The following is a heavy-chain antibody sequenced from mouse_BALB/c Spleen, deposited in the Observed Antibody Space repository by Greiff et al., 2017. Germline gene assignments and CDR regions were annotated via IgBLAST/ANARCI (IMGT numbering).Heavy chain of an antibody. J-gene: IGHJ4*01. V-gene: IGHV1S29*02. CDR1: GYTFTDYN. CDR2: IYPYNGGT. CDR3: ANSLLRPHYAMDY. Sequence: VQLQQSGPELVKPGASVKISCKASGYTFTDYNMHWVKQSHGKSLEWIGYIYPYNGGTGYNQKFKSKATLTVDNSSSTAYMELRSLTSEDSAVYYCANSLLRPHYAMDYWGQGTSVTVSS. D-gene: IGHD1-2*01.